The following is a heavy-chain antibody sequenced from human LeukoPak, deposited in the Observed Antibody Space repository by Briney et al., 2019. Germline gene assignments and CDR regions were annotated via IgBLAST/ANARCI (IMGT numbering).Heavy chain of an antibody. D-gene: IGHD3-16*01. CDR3: ARDGGAH. V-gene: IGHV3-30*10. CDR2: ISYDGDNK. J-gene: IGHJ4*02. Sequence: GRSLRLSCAASGFTFSSYAMHWVRQAPGKGLYWLAVISYDGDNKYYTASVKGRFTISRDNSKNTVYLQMNSLRAEDTAVYHCARDGGAHWGQGTLVTVSS. CDR1: GFTFSSYA.